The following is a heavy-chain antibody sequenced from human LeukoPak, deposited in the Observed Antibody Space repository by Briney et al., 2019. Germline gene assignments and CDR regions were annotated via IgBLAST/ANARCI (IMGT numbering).Heavy chain of an antibody. CDR2: ISAYNGNT. CDR3: AKSPGIAAAEAFDI. V-gene: IGHV1-18*01. J-gene: IGHJ3*02. CDR1: GYTFTSYG. Sequence: GASVKVSCKASGYTFTSYGISWVRQAPGQGLEWMGWISAYNGNTNYAQKLQGRVTMTTDTSTSTAYMELRSLRSDDTAVYYCAKSPGIAAAEAFDIWGQGTMVTVSS. D-gene: IGHD6-13*01.